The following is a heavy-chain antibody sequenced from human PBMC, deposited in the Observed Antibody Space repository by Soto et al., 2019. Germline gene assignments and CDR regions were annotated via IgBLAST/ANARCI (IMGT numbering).Heavy chain of an antibody. CDR1: GFTVSSNS. D-gene: IGHD3-16*01. CDR3: ARYNSMLGAPFHY. Sequence: EVELVETGGGLIQPGGSLRLSCAASGFTVSSNSMSWVRQAPGKGLEWVSLIYTDGGTYYGDSVKGRFTISRDTSKTTLSLQMTSLRADDTAVYYCARYNSMLGAPFHYWGQGTLVTVSS. J-gene: IGHJ4*02. CDR2: IYTDGGT. V-gene: IGHV3-53*02.